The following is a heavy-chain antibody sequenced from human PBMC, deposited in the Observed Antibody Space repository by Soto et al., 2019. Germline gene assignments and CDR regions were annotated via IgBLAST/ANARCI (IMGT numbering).Heavy chain of an antibody. CDR3: ARDMRSGGSRKGYGMDV. J-gene: IGHJ6*02. D-gene: IGHD2-15*01. CDR1: GFTFSSYG. V-gene: IGHV3-33*01. CDR2: IWYDGSNK. Sequence: GGSLRLSCAASGFTFSSYGMHWVRQAPGKGLEWVAVIWYDGSNKYYADSVKGRFTISRDNSKNTLYLQMNSLRAEDTAVYYCARDMRSGGSRKGYGMDVWGQGTTVTVSS.